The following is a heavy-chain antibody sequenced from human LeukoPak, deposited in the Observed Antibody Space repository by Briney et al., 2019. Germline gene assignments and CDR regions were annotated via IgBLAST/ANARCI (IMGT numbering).Heavy chain of an antibody. CDR3: ARAIAAAGTSWFDP. Sequence: PGGSLRLSCAASGFTFSSYWMHWVRQAPGKGLVWVSRINSDGSNTNYADSVKGRFTISRDNAKNSLYLQMNSLRAEDTAVYYCARAIAAAGTSWFDPWGQGTLVTVSS. CDR2: INSDGSNT. CDR1: GFTFSSYW. V-gene: IGHV3-74*01. J-gene: IGHJ5*02. D-gene: IGHD6-13*01.